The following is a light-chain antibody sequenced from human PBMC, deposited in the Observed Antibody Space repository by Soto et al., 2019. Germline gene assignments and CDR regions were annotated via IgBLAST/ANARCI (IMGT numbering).Light chain of an antibody. CDR1: QSVSNN. J-gene: IGKJ1*01. Sequence: EIVMTQSPATLSVSPGERVTLSCRASQSVSNNLAWYQQKPGQAPSLLIYGASTRATGIPARFSGSGSGTEFTLPISSLQSEDFAVYYCQQYNNWPPWTFGQRTKVEIK. V-gene: IGKV3-15*01. CDR2: GAS. CDR3: QQYNNWPPWT.